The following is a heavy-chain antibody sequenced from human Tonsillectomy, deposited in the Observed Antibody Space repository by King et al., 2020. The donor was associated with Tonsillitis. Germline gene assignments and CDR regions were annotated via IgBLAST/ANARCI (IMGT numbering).Heavy chain of an antibody. CDR2: INPNSGGT. CDR1: GYTFTGFY. Sequence: QLVQSGAEVMKPGASVKVSCKASGYTFTGFYMHWVRQAPGQGLEWMGWINPNSGGTNYAQKFQGRVTMTSDTSISTAYMELSRLRSDDTAVYYCAGDWAGAVAGTGYNWFDPWGQGTLVTVSS. V-gene: IGHV1-2*02. J-gene: IGHJ5*02. CDR3: AGDWAGAVAGTGYNWFDP. D-gene: IGHD6-19*01.